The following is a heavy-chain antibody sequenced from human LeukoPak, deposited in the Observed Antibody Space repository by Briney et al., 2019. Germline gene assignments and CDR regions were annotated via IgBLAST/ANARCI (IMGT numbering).Heavy chain of an antibody. CDR1: GGTFSSYA. J-gene: IGHJ5*02. D-gene: IGHD3-22*01. CDR2: IIPIFGTA. CDR3: ARAHTGPYDGSGYYYA. V-gene: IGHV1-69*13. Sequence: SVKVSCKASGGTFSSYAISWVRQAPGQGLEWMGGIIPIFGTANYAQKFQGRVTITADESTSTAYMELSSLRSEDTAVYYCARAHTGPYDGSGYYYAWGQGTLVTVSS.